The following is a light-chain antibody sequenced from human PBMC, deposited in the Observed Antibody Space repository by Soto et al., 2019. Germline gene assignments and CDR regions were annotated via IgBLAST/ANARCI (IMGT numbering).Light chain of an antibody. J-gene: IGKJ1*01. CDR1: QSVSNN. CDR2: GAS. Sequence: EIVLTQSPGTLSVSPGERATLSCRASQSVSNNFAWYQQKPGQAPRLLIYGASSRATGIPDRFSGSGSGTDFTLTISRLEPEDFAVYYCQQYGSSPWTFGQGTKVDIK. CDR3: QQYGSSPWT. V-gene: IGKV3-20*01.